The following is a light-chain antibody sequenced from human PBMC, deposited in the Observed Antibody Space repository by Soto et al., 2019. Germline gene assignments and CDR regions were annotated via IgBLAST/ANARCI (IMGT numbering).Light chain of an antibody. CDR1: SSNIGSNY. J-gene: IGLJ1*01. Sequence: QSVLTQPPSASGTPGQRVTISCSGSSSNIGSNYVYWYQQLPGTAPKLLIYRNNQRPSGVPDRFSGSKSGTSASLAFSGLRSEDEAYYYCAAWDDSLKVFGTGTKLTVL. CDR2: RNN. CDR3: AAWDDSLKV. V-gene: IGLV1-47*01.